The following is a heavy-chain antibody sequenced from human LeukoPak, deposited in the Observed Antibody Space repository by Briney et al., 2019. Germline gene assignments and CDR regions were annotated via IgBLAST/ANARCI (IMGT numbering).Heavy chain of an antibody. D-gene: IGHD2-15*01. Sequence: ASVKVSCKASGYTFTSYGISWVRQAPGQGLEWMGWISAYNGNTNYAQKLQGRVTMTTDTSPSTAYMELRSLRSDDTAVYYCARDGVVVAADYYYYGMDVWGKGTTVTVSS. CDR2: ISAYNGNT. V-gene: IGHV1-18*04. CDR1: GYTFTSYG. J-gene: IGHJ6*04. CDR3: ARDGVVVAADYYYYGMDV.